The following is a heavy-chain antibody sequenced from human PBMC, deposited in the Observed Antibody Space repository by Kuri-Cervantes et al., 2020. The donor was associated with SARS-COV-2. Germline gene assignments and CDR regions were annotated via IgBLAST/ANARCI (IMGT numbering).Heavy chain of an antibody. J-gene: IGHJ1*01. CDR3: ARSCTYARCSEYFQH. CDR2: IYAGGGT. V-gene: IGHV3-66*02. CDR1: GFIVSSSY. D-gene: IGHD2-8*01. Sequence: LKISCAASGFIVSSSYMSWVRQAPGKGLEWVSIIYAGGGTYYADSVKGQFTISRDISKNTVFLQMNRLRPEDTAVYYCARSCTYARCSEYFQHWGQGTLVTVSS.